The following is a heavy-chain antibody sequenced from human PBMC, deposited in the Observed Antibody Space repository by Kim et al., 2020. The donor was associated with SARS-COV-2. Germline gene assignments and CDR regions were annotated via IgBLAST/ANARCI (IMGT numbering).Heavy chain of an antibody. J-gene: IGHJ4*02. D-gene: IGHD4-17*01. Sequence: SEKARFHISRDNAKNALYLQMNSLGAEDTALYYCARNRRMTTVTTTVLDYWGQGTLVTVSS. CDR3: ARNRRMTTVTTTVLDY. V-gene: IGHV3-20*03.